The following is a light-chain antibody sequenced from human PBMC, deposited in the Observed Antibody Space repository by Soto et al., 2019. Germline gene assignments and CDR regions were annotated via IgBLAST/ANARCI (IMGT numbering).Light chain of an antibody. CDR1: SSNIGAGYD. V-gene: IGLV1-40*01. Sequence: QSVLTQPPSVSGAPGQRVTISCTGSSSNIGAGYDVHWYQQLPGTAPKLLIYRNSNRPSGVPDRFSGSKSGTSASLAITGLQAEDEAGYYCQSYDSSLSGSNVFGTGTKVTVL. CDR2: RNS. J-gene: IGLJ1*01. CDR3: QSYDSSLSGSNV.